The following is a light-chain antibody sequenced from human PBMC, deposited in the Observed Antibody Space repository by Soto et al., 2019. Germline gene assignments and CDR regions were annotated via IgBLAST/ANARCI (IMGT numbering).Light chain of an antibody. CDR1: QNIDIY. CDR3: QQTSNTPQT. CDR2: GAS. V-gene: IGKV1-39*01. Sequence: DIQMTQSPSSLSASVGDRVTITCRASQNIDIYLHWYQQKPGTAPKLPIYGASSLQSGVPSRFSGSGSGTDFTLTIRSLQPEDFATYYCQQTSNTPQTFGGGTKVEIK. J-gene: IGKJ4*01.